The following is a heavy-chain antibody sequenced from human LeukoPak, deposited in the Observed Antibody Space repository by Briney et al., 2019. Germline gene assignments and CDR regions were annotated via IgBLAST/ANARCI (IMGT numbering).Heavy chain of an antibody. Sequence: GSLRLSCAASGFTFSSYAMHWVRQAPGKGLEWVAVISYDGSYKYYADSVKGRFTISRDNSKNTLYVQMNSLRAEDTAVYYCARDGVGATTNWFDPWGQGTLVTVSS. CDR1: GFTFSSYA. CDR3: ARDGVGATTNWFDP. D-gene: IGHD1-26*01. V-gene: IGHV3-30*04. CDR2: ISYDGSYK. J-gene: IGHJ5*02.